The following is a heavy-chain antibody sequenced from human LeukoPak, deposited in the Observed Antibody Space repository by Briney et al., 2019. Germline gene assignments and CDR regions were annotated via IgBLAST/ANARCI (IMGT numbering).Heavy chain of an antibody. CDR1: GFTFSDYH. D-gene: IGHD4-11*01. V-gene: IGHV3-11*01. J-gene: IGHJ4*02. CDR2: ISESGDSK. CDR3: ARRTYSNYFFDY. Sequence: GGSLRLSCATSGFTFSDYHMIWIRQAPGKGLEWVSDISESGDSKFYTDSVKGRFTISGDNGKKSMYLQMNSLRAEDTAVYYCARRTYSNYFFDYWGQGTLVTVSS.